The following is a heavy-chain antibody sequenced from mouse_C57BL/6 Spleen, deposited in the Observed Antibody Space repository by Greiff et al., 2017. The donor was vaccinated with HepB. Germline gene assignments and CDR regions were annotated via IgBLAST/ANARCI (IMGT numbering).Heavy chain of an antibody. J-gene: IGHJ2*01. CDR3: TRIYDGRYYFDY. V-gene: IGHV5-9-1*02. CDR1: GFTFSSYA. CDR2: ISSGGDYI. Sequence: EVKVVESGEGLVKPGGSLKLSCAASGFTFSSYAMSWVRQTPEKRLEWVAYISSGGDYIYYADTVKGRFTISRDNARNTLYLQMSSLKSEDTAMYYCTRIYDGRYYFDYWGQGTTLTVSS. D-gene: IGHD2-3*01.